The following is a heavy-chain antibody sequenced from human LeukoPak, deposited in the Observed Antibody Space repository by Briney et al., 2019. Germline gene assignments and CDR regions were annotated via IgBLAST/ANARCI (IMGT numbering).Heavy chain of an antibody. V-gene: IGHV4-39*07. CDR1: GGSIISSDYH. J-gene: IGHJ4*02. CDR2: INHSGST. CDR3: ARVRVDGIYYDFWSGYYPRVFDY. D-gene: IGHD3-3*01. Sequence: PSETLSLTCTVSGGSIISSDYHWGWVRQPPGKGLEWIGEINHSGSTNYNPSLKSRVTISVDTSKNQFSLKLSSVTAADTAVYYCARVRVDGIYYDFWSGYYPRVFDYWGQGTLVTVSS.